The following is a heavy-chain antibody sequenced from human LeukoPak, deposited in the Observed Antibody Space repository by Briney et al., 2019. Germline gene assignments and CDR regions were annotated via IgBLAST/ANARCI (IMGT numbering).Heavy chain of an antibody. CDR1: GFTFSSYG. V-gene: IGHV3-30*18. CDR3: AKWSGYYGSGRGYYFDY. CDR2: ISYDGSNK. J-gene: IGHJ4*02. Sequence: GRSLRLSCAASGFTFSSYGMHWVRQAPGRGLEWVAVISYDGSNKYYADSVKGRLTISRDNSKNMLYLQMNSLRAEDTAVYYCAKWSGYYGSGRGYYFDYWGQGTLVTVSS. D-gene: IGHD3-10*01.